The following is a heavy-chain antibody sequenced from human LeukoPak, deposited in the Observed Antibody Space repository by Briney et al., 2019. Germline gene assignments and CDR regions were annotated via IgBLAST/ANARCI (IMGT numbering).Heavy chain of an antibody. CDR2: ISSSSYI. Sequence: GGSLRLFCAASGFTFSSYSMNWVRQAPGKGLEWVSSISSSSYIYYADSVKGRFTISRDNAKNSLYLQMNSLRAEDTAVYYCARDGGFGELVHWGQGTLVTVSS. J-gene: IGHJ4*02. V-gene: IGHV3-21*01. CDR3: ARDGGFGELVH. CDR1: GFTFSSYS. D-gene: IGHD3-10*01.